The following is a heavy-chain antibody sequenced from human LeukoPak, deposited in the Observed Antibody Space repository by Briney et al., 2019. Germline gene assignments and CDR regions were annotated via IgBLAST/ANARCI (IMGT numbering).Heavy chain of an antibody. D-gene: IGHD1-26*01. CDR3: TKGRYSGSLERGFDY. CDR2: VSGSGGST. CDR1: GFTFSSYS. V-gene: IGHV3-23*01. Sequence: PGGSPRLSCAASGFTFSSYSMNWVRQAPGQGLEWVSAVSGSGGSTCHTDSVKGRFTISRDNSKNTLYLQMNSLRAEDTAVYYCTKGRYSGSLERGFDYWGQGTLVTVSS. J-gene: IGHJ4*02.